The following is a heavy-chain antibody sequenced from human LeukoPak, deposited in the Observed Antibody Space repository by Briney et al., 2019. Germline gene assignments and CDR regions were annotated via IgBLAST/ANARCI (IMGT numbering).Heavy chain of an antibody. CDR1: GFTFSSYS. D-gene: IGHD6-6*01. Sequence: GGSLRLSCAASGFTFSSYSMNWVRQAPGKGLGWVSSISSSSSYIYYADSVKGRFTISRDNAKNSLYLQMNSLRAEDTAVYYCAHSSSSFQGEGFYHYYYMDVWGKGTTVTVSS. CDR3: AHSSSSFQGEGFYHYYYMDV. CDR2: ISSSSSYI. J-gene: IGHJ6*03. V-gene: IGHV3-21*01.